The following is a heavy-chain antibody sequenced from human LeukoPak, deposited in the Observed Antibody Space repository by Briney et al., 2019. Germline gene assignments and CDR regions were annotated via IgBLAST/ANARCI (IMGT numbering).Heavy chain of an antibody. V-gene: IGHV3-15*07. J-gene: IGHJ4*02. CDR2: IKSRTDGGTT. Sequence: PGGSLRLSCAASGFTFSNAWMNWVRQAPGKGLEWVGRIKSRTDGGTTDYAAPVKGRFTISRDDSKNTLYLQMNSLKTEDTAVYYCSTTYYYDSSEGYWGQGTLVTVSS. D-gene: IGHD3-22*01. CDR1: GFTFSNAW. CDR3: STTYYYDSSEGY.